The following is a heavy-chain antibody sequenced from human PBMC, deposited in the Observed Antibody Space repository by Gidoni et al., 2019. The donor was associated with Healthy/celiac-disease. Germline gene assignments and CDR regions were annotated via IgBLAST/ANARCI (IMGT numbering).Heavy chain of an antibody. D-gene: IGHD6-19*01. J-gene: IGHJ4*02. CDR1: GGSFSGYY. Sequence: QVQLQPWGAGLLQPSETLSLTCAVYGGSFSGYYWSWIRQPPGKGLEWIGEINHSGSTNYNPSLKSRVTISVDTSKNQFSLKLSSVTAADTAVYYCARVVSSGWYGGFDYWGQGTLVTVSS. CDR2: INHSGST. CDR3: ARVVSSGWYGGFDY. V-gene: IGHV4-34*01.